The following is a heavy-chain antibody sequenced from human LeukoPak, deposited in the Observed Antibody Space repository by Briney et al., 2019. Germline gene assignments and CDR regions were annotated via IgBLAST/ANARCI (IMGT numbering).Heavy chain of an antibody. CDR3: AKSTAIFDYYYGMDV. CDR1: GFTFSSYA. J-gene: IGHJ6*02. D-gene: IGHD2-21*02. CDR2: ISGSGGST. V-gene: IGHV3-23*01. Sequence: PGGSLRLPCAASGFTFSSYAMSWIRQPPGKGLEWVLAISGSGGSTYYADSVKRRLTISRDNSKDRLYLQMNSLRAEDTAVYYCAKSTAIFDYYYGMDVWGQGTTVTVSS.